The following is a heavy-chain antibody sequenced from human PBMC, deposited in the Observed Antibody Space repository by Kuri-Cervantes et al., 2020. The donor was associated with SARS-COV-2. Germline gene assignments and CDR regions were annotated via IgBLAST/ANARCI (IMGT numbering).Heavy chain of an antibody. CDR3: VKXCRVYYFDY. Sequence: GESLKISCAASGFTFSSYAMSWVRQAPGKGLEWVSAISGSGGSTYYADSVKGRFTISRDNSKNTLYLQMNSLRAEDKAVYYCVKXCRVYYFDYWGQGTLVTVSS. J-gene: IGHJ4*02. D-gene: IGHD2-15*01. CDR1: GFTFSSYA. V-gene: IGHV3-23*01. CDR2: ISGSGGST.